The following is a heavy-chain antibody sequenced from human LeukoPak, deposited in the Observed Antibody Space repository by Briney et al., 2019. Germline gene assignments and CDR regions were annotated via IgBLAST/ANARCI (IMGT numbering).Heavy chain of an antibody. D-gene: IGHD3-10*01. V-gene: IGHV3-9*01. J-gene: IGHJ6*02. CDR2: ISWNSDTI. Sequence: QPGGSLRLYCVASGFTFDDYAMYWVRQVPGKGLERVSGISWNSDTIDYADSVKGRFTISRDNAKNSLYLQMNSLRAEDTAVYYCARDQNWFVPRGYYGMDVWGQGTTVTVSS. CDR3: ARDQNWFVPRGYYGMDV. CDR1: GFTFDDYA.